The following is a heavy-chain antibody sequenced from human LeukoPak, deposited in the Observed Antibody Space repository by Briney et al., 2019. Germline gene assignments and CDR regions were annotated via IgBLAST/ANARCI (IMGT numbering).Heavy chain of an antibody. Sequence: SETLSLTCTVSGGSISSGSYYWSWIRQPAGKGLEWIGRIYTSGSTNYNPSLKSRVTISVDTSKNQFSLKLSSVTAADTAVYYCAGLTPYCSSTSCYTSYYYYYMDVWGKGTTVTVSS. CDR2: IYTSGST. J-gene: IGHJ6*03. CDR1: GGSISSGSYY. V-gene: IGHV4-61*02. CDR3: AGLTPYCSSTSCYTSYYYYYMDV. D-gene: IGHD2-2*02.